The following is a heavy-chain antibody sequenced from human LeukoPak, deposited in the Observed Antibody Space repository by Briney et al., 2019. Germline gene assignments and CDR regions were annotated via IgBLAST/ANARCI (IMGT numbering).Heavy chain of an antibody. Sequence: GGSLRLSCAASGFTFNSYVMSWVRQAPGKGLEWVSGISGSGGSTYYADSVKGRFTISRDNSKNTLYVQVNSLGTEDTAAYYCAKGSYYDSSGSFYFDYWGQGTLVTVSS. V-gene: IGHV3-23*01. CDR2: ISGSGGST. CDR3: AKGSYYDSSGSFYFDY. D-gene: IGHD3-22*01. CDR1: GFTFNSYV. J-gene: IGHJ4*02.